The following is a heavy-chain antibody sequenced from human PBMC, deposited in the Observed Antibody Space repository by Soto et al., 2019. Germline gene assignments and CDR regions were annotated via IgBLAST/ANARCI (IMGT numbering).Heavy chain of an antibody. CDR3: ARVRIVGAREIDF. Sequence: QVHLVQSGGEVKKPGASVKVSCKASGYTFNRHGITWVRQAPGQGLEWMGWISGYNGDINYEQKLQGRVTLSSDTLTSTVYLELKSLRFDDTAVYYCARVRIVGAREIDFWGQGNLVTVSS. V-gene: IGHV1-18*04. CDR1: GYTFNRHG. J-gene: IGHJ4*02. CDR2: ISGYNGDI. D-gene: IGHD1-26*01.